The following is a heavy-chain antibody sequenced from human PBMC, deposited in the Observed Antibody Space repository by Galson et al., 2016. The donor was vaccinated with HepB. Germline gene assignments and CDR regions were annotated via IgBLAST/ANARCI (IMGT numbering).Heavy chain of an antibody. CDR1: GFSLNTYAVG. J-gene: IGHJ6*02. D-gene: IGHD3-16*01. Sequence: PALVKPPQTLTLTCTFSGFSLNTYAVGVGWMRQPPGNAPEWLALIYWDDDKGYSPSLQSRLSITKDTSKNQVVRTLTNMDPVDTATSYCAHRRRFSSVGGGPAYDWLGVWGQGTAVTVSS. CDR3: AHRRRFSSVGGGPAYDWLGV. V-gene: IGHV2-5*02. CDR2: IYWDDDK.